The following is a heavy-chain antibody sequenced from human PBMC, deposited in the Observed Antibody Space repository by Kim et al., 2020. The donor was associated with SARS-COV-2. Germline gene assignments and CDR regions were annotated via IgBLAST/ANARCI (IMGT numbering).Heavy chain of an antibody. D-gene: IGHD3-10*01. V-gene: IGHV3-33*01. CDR2: IWYDGSNK. CDR1: GFTFSSYG. Sequence: GGCLRLSCAASGFTFSSYGMHWVRQAPGKGLEWVAVIWYDGSNKYYADSVKGRFTISRDNSKNTLYLQMNSLRAEDTAVYYCARDPHGSSGYDYWGQGTLVTVSS. J-gene: IGHJ4*02. CDR3: ARDPHGSSGYDY.